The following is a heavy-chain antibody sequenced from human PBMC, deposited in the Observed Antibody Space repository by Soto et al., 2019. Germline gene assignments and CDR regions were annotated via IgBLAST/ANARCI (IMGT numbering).Heavy chain of an antibody. D-gene: IGHD6-13*01. J-gene: IGHJ3*02. CDR1: GFTFSSYG. Sequence: GGSLRLSCAASGFTFSSYGMHWVRQAPGKGLEWVAVISYDGSNKYYADSVKGRFTISRDNSKNTLYLQMNSLRAEDTAVYYCAKVIHSWSKNAFDIWGQGTMVTVSS. CDR3: AKVIHSWSKNAFDI. V-gene: IGHV3-30*18. CDR2: ISYDGSNK.